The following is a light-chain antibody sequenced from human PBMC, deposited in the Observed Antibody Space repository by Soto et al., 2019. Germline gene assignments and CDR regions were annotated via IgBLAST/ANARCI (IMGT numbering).Light chain of an antibody. V-gene: IGKV1-5*01. CDR3: QQYNNWPPWT. CDR2: DVS. Sequence: DIQMTQSPSTVSAYVGDSVTITCRASQSITTWLAWYQQRPGKAPKLLIYDVSSLQSGVPSRFSGSGSGTEFTLTISSLQSEDFAVYYCQQYNNWPPWTFGQGTKVDIK. CDR1: QSITTW. J-gene: IGKJ1*01.